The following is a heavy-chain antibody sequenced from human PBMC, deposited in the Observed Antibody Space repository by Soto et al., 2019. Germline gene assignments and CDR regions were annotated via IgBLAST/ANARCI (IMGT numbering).Heavy chain of an antibody. CDR3: AKDGRQQADFDY. CDR1: GFTFSSYA. CDR2: ISGSGGST. D-gene: IGHD6-13*01. Sequence: EVQLLESGGGLVQPGGSLRLSCAVAGFTFSSYAMNWVRQAPGKGLEWVSGISGSGGSTYHADSVKGRLTISRDNSKNTLYLQMNSLRAEDTAVYYCAKDGRQQADFDYWGQGTLVTVSS. V-gene: IGHV3-23*01. J-gene: IGHJ4*02.